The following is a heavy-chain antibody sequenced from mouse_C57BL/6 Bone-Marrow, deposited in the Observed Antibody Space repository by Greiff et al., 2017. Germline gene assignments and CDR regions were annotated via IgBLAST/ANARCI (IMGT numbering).Heavy chain of an antibody. CDR3: ARSDITTVVARGYFDY. CDR1: GYAFTNYL. CDR2: INPGSGGT. Sequence: VQLQQSGAELVRPGTSVKVSCKASGYAFTNYLIEWVKQRPGQGLECIGVINPGSGGTNYNEKFKGKATLTADKSSSTAYMQLSSLTSEDSAVYFCARSDITTVVARGYFDYWGQGTTLTVSS. J-gene: IGHJ2*01. D-gene: IGHD1-1*01. V-gene: IGHV1-54*01.